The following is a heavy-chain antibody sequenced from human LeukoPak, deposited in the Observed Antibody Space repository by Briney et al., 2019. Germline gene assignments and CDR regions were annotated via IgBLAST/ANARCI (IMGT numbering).Heavy chain of an antibody. Sequence: GGSLRLSCAASGFTFSSYEMNWVRQSPGEGLEWGSYITSSGSTIYYADSVKGRFTISRDNAKNSLYLQMNSLRAEDTAVYYCAELGITRIGGVWGKGTTVTISS. J-gene: IGHJ6*04. CDR1: GFTFSSYE. CDR2: ITSSGSTI. CDR3: AELGITRIGGV. D-gene: IGHD3-10*02. V-gene: IGHV3-48*03.